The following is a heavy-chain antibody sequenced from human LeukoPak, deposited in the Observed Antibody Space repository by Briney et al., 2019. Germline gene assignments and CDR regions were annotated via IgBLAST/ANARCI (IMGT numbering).Heavy chain of an antibody. V-gene: IGHV4-34*01. CDR3: ARQRYDYVWGSYRHNWFDP. J-gene: IGHJ5*02. CDR2: INHSGST. CDR1: GGSFSGYY. Sequence: SETLSLTCAVYGGSFSGYYWSWIRQPPGKGLEWIGEINHSGSTNYNPSLKSRVTISVDTSKNQFSLKLSSVTAADTAVYYCARQRYDYVWGSYRHNWFDPWGQGTLVTVSP. D-gene: IGHD3-16*02.